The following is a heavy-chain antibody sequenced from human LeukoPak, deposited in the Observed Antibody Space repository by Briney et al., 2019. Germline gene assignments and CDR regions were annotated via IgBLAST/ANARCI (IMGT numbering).Heavy chain of an antibody. Sequence: GGSLRLSCAASGFTFSSYAMSWVRQAPGKGLEWVSAISGSGGSTYYADSVKGRFTISRDNSKNTLYLQMNSLRAEDTAVYYCAKDLYCSGGSCYTALYYYYGMDVWGEGTTVTVPS. CDR2: ISGSGGST. CDR3: AKDLYCSGGSCYTALYYYYGMDV. V-gene: IGHV3-23*01. J-gene: IGHJ6*04. CDR1: GFTFSSYA. D-gene: IGHD2-15*01.